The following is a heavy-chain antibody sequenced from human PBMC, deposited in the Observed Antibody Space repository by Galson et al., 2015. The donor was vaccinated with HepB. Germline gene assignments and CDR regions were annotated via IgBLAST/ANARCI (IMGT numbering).Heavy chain of an antibody. Sequence: SLRLSCAASGFTFSSYAMSWVRQAPGKGLEWVSAISGSGGSTYYADSVKGRFTISRDNSKNTLYLQMNSLRAEDTAVYYCAKLITMIVVVPWYWGQGTLVTVSS. D-gene: IGHD3-22*01. CDR1: GFTFSSYA. V-gene: IGHV3-23*01. J-gene: IGHJ4*02. CDR2: ISGSGGST. CDR3: AKLITMIVVVPWY.